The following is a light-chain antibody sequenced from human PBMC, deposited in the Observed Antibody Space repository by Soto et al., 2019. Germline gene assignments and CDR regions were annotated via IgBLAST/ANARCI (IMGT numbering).Light chain of an antibody. Sequence: IVLTQSQGTLCLSAGERATLSCRASQSVSSSYLAWYQQKPGQAPRLLIYGASSRATGIPDRFSAGGSGTDFTLTISRLQHDDFAVYYCQHHGTSSTTFGQGTRLEIK. CDR3: QHHGTSSTT. CDR2: GAS. J-gene: IGKJ5*01. CDR1: QSVSSSY. V-gene: IGKV3-20*01.